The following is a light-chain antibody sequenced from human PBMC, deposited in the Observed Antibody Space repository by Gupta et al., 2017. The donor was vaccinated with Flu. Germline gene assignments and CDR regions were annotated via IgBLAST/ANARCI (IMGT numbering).Light chain of an antibody. CDR2: EVS. CDR3: SSYTSSSTLV. CDR1: SSDVGGYNY. V-gene: IGLV2-14*01. J-gene: IGLJ1*01. Sequence: QSALTQHASVSGSPGQSITISCTGNSSDVGGYNYVSWYQQHPGKAPKLMIYEVSNRPSGVSTRFYGAKSGNTASLTISGLQAEDEADYYCSSYTSSSTLVFGTGTKVTVL.